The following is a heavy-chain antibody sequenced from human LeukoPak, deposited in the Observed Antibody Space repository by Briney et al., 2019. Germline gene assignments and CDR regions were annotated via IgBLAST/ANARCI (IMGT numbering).Heavy chain of an antibody. CDR3: ARGARGSGTASDY. CDR2: ISSGGDYL. J-gene: IGHJ4*02. V-gene: IGHV3-21*01. D-gene: IGHD3-10*01. CDR1: GFIFSSFS. Sequence: PGGSLRLSCAASGFIFSSFSMNWVRQAPGKGLEWVSSISSGGDYLFYADSVKGRFTISRDNAKNTLHLQMNSLRAEDTAVYYCARGARGSGTASDYWGQGTLVTVSS.